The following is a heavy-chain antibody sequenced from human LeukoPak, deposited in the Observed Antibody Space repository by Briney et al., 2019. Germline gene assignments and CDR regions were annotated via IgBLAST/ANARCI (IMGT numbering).Heavy chain of an antibody. CDR3: AKDWGGSGYGMDV. Sequence: PGGSLRLSCAASGFTFSNYAMHWVRQAPGKGLEWVAVLSYDGSDKYYADSVKGRFTISRDNSKNTLYLQMNSLRAEDTAVYYCAKDWGGSGYGMDVWGQGTTVTVSS. CDR2: LSYDGSDK. CDR1: GFTFSNYA. D-gene: IGHD2-15*01. J-gene: IGHJ6*02. V-gene: IGHV3-30-3*01.